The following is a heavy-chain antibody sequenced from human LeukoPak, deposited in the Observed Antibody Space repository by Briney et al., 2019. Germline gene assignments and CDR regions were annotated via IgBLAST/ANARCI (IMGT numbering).Heavy chain of an antibody. Sequence: GGSLRLSDAPSGFPFSAFPMIWFRQPPGKGLEWISTTNSGGTSTYYAESVKGRFTISRDNSKNTLYLQMSSLRVEDTAVYYCAKQSYARSLGEGGPGTLVSVSS. J-gene: IGHJ4*02. CDR3: AKQSYARSLGE. V-gene: IGHV3-23*01. CDR2: TNSGGTST. D-gene: IGHD2-8*01. CDR1: GFPFSAFP.